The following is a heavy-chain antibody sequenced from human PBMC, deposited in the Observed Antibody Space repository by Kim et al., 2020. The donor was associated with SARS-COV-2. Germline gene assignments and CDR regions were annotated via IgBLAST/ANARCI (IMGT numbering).Heavy chain of an antibody. V-gene: IGHV3-9*01. Sequence: IGYADSVKGRFTISRDNAKNSLYLQMNSLRAEDTALYYCAKILGVSSSDYWGQGTLVTVSS. J-gene: IGHJ4*02. CDR2: I. CDR3: AKILGVSSSDY. D-gene: IGHD6-6*01.